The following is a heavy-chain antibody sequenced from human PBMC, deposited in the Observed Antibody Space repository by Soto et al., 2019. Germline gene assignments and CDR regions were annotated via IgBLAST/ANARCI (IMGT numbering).Heavy chain of an antibody. CDR1: GGTFSSYT. Sequence: SVKVSCKASGGTFSSYTISWVRQAPGQGLEWMGRIIPILGIANYAQKFQGRVTITADKSTSTAYMELSSLRSEDTAVYYCARSRFGDYCNWFDPWGQGTLVTVSS. V-gene: IGHV1-69*02. CDR3: ARSRFGDYCNWFDP. D-gene: IGHD4-17*01. J-gene: IGHJ5*02. CDR2: IIPILGIA.